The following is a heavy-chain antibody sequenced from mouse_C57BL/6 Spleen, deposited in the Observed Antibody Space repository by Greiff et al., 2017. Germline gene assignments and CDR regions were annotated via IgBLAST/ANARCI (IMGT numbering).Heavy chain of an antibody. V-gene: IGHV1-50*01. Sequence: QVQLQQPGAELVKPGASVKLSCKASGYTFTSYWMQWVKQRPGQGLEWIGEIDPSDSYTNYNQKFKGKATLTVDTSSSTAYMQLSSLTSADAAVYYCARGIGYGYDGMDDWGQGTSVTVSS. CDR2: IDPSDSYT. D-gene: IGHD2-2*01. CDR3: ARGIGYGYDGMDD. J-gene: IGHJ4*01. CDR1: GYTFTSYW.